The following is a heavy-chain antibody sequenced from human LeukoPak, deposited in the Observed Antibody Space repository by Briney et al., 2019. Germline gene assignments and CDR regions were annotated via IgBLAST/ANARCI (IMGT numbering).Heavy chain of an antibody. CDR2: IKSKTDGGTT. V-gene: IGHV3-15*01. D-gene: IGHD3-9*01. CDR1: GFTFSNAG. J-gene: IGHJ5*02. Sequence: KPGGSLRLPCAASGFTFSNAGMSWVRQAPGKGLEWVGRIKSKTDGGTTDYAAPVKGRFTISRDDSKNTLYLQMNSLKTEDTAVYYCTSHRPLYDILTGYYNSNWFDPWGQGTLVTVSS. CDR3: TSHRPLYDILTGYYNSNWFDP.